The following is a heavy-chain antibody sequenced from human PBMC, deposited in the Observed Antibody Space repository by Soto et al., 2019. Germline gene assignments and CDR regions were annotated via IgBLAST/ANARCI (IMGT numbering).Heavy chain of an antibody. Sequence: PSETLSLTCTVSGGSISSGGYYWSWIRQHPGKGLEWIGYIYYSGSTYYNPSLKSRVTISVDTSKNQFSLKLSSVTAADTAVYYCARDSPPRSYGGSFCFDYWGQGTLVTVSS. J-gene: IGHJ4*02. CDR1: GGSISSGGYY. D-gene: IGHD2-15*01. V-gene: IGHV4-31*03. CDR2: IYYSGST. CDR3: ARDSPPRSYGGSFCFDY.